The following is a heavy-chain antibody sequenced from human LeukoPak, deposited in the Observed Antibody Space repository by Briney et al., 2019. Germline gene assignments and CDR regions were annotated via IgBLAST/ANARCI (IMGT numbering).Heavy chain of an antibody. CDR3: ARVTCSGGSCYVGLGIDY. CDR2: IWYDGTKQ. J-gene: IGHJ4*02. D-gene: IGHD2-15*01. V-gene: IGHV3-33*01. CDR1: GFTFSHYG. Sequence: GGSLRLSCAACGFTFSHYGMHWVRQAPGKGVEGVAIIWYDGTKQYYEDSVKGRFTISRDNSKNTLYLQMNSLRAEDTAVYYCARVTCSGGSCYVGLGIDYWGQGTLVTVSS.